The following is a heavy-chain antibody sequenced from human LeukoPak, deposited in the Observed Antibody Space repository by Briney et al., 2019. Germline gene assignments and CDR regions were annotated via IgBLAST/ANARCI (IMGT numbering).Heavy chain of an antibody. CDR1: GYTFTDYH. J-gene: IGHJ5*02. CDR3: GRGLGGGTTREDWLDP. D-gene: IGHD1-1*01. V-gene: IGHV1-2*02. CDR2: INCNSGAT. Sequence: ASVKVSCKASGYTFTDYHIHWVRQAPGQGLEWMGWINCNSGATHYAQKFQGRVTMTRDTSISTTHMDLTSLTSDDTAVYYCGRGLGGGTTREDWLDPWGQGTLVTVSS.